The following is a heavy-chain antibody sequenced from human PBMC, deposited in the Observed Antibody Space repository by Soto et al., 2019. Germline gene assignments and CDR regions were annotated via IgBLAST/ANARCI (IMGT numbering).Heavy chain of an antibody. D-gene: IGHD3-22*01. Sequence: SETLSLTCTVSGGSISSGGYYWSWIRQHPGKGLEWIGYIYYSGSTYCNPSLKSRVTISVDTSKNQFSLKLSSVTAADTAVYYCARGSGYEFDYWGQGTLVTVSS. CDR2: IYYSGST. CDR1: GGSISSGGYY. CDR3: ARGSGYEFDY. J-gene: IGHJ4*02. V-gene: IGHV4-31*03.